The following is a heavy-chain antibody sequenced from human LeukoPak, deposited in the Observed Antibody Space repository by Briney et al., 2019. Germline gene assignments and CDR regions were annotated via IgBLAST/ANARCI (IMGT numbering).Heavy chain of an antibody. D-gene: IGHD3-3*01. CDR3: AKDVTYYDFWSGSTDLYYGMDV. CDR2: ISASGGDT. V-gene: IGHV3-23*01. J-gene: IGHJ6*02. CDR1: GFSFSTYS. Sequence: GGSLRLSCAASGFSFSTYSFSWVRQAPGKGLEWVSGISASGGDTFYADSVKGRFTISRDNSKNTLYLQMNSLRAEDTAVYYCAKDVTYYDFWSGSTDLYYGMDVWGQGTTVTVSS.